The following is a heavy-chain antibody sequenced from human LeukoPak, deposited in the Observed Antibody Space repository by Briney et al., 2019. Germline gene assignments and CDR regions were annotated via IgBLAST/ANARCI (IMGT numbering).Heavy chain of an antibody. CDR1: GYTFTNYA. J-gene: IGHJ4*02. Sequence: ASVKVSCKASGYTFTNYAMNWVRQAPGQGLEWMGWISTNTGNPTYAQGFTGRFVFSLDTSVSTAYLQISSLKPEDTAVYYCAIPREDSGRHPPGYWGQGTLVTVSS. CDR2: ISTNTGNP. D-gene: IGHD3-10*01. CDR3: AIPREDSGRHPPGY. V-gene: IGHV7-4-1*02.